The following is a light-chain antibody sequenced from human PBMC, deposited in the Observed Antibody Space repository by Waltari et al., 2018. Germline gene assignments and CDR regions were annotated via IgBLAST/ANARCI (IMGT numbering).Light chain of an antibody. Sequence: VVMTQSPLSLPVTLGQPASISYRSSESLLFSDGNTYLNWFHQRPGQSPRRLIYKVSNRDSGVPDRFSGSGSDTVFTLKISRVEAEDVGVYYCMQGTHWPVYTFGQGTRLEIK. CDR1: ESLLFSDGNTY. CDR2: KVS. V-gene: IGKV2-30*01. J-gene: IGKJ2*01. CDR3: MQGTHWPVYT.